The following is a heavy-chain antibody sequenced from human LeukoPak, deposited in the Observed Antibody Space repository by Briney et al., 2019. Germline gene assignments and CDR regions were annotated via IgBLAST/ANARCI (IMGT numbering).Heavy chain of an antibody. CDR2: ISWNSGSI. CDR1: GFTFDDYA. CDR3: AKDRYSSGWPLDFDY. Sequence: PGGSLRLSCAASGFTFDDYAMHWVRQAPGKGLEWVSGISWNSGSIGYADSVKGRFTISRDNAKNSLYLQMNSLRAEDTALYYCAKDRYSSGWPLDFDYWGQGTLVTVSS. J-gene: IGHJ4*02. V-gene: IGHV3-9*01. D-gene: IGHD6-19*01.